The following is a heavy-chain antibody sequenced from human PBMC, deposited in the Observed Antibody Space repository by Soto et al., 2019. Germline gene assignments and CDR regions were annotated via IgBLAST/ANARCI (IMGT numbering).Heavy chain of an antibody. CDR3: ARDSLPMVYAMGSYYYYYGMDV. D-gene: IGHD2-8*01. J-gene: IGHJ6*02. V-gene: IGHV4-30-4*01. CDR2: IYYSGST. CDR1: GGSISSGDYY. Sequence: PSETLSLTCTVSGGSISSGDYYWSWIRQPPGKGLEWIGYIYYSGSTYYNPSLKSRVTISVDTSKNQFSLKLSSVTAADTAVYYCARDSLPMVYAMGSYYYYYGMDVWGQGTTVTVSS.